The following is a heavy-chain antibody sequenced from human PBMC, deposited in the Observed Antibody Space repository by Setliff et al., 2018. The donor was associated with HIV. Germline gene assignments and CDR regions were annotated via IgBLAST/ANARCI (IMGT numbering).Heavy chain of an antibody. CDR1: GFTFSSYW. CDR2: IKQDGSEK. J-gene: IGHJ4*02. V-gene: IGHV3-7*03. CDR3: ARDFPPKPMVRGVIDDYFDY. Sequence: GGSLRLSCAASGFTFSSYWMSWVRQAPGKGLEWVANIKQDGSEKYYVDSVKGRFTISRYNAKNSLYLQMNSLRAEDTAVYYCARDFPPKPMVRGVIDDYFDYWGQGTLVTVS. D-gene: IGHD3-10*01.